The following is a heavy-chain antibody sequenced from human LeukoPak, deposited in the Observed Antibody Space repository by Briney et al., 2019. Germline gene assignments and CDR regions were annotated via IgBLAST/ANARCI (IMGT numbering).Heavy chain of an antibody. Sequence: SETLSLTCAVYGGSFSGYYWSWIRQPPGKGLEWIGEINHSGSTNYNPSLKSRVTISVDTSKNQFSLKLSSVTAADTAVYYCARGRGVLRFLEWLGFFAYWGQGTLVTVSS. V-gene: IGHV4-34*01. CDR1: GGSFSGYY. CDR3: ARGRGVLRFLEWLGFFAY. CDR2: INHSGST. J-gene: IGHJ4*02. D-gene: IGHD3-3*01.